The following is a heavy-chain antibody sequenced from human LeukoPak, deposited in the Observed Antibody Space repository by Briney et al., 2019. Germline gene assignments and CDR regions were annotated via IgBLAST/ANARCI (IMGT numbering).Heavy chain of an antibody. V-gene: IGHV3-11*01. CDR1: GGSISTYL. CDR2: ISSSGSTI. D-gene: IGHD5-18*01. J-gene: IGHJ4*02. CDR3: ARDIWIQLWSFDY. Sequence: LSLTCTVSGGSISTYLWSWIRQAPGKGLEWVSYISSSGSTIYYADSVKGRFTISRDNAKNSLYLQMNSLRAEDTAVYYCARDIWIQLWSFDYWGQGTLVTVSS.